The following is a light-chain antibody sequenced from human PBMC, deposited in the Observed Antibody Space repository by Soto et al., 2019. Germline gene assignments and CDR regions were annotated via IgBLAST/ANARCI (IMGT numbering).Light chain of an antibody. CDR2: AAS. Sequence: DIQMTQSPPSLSASVGDRVTITCRASQNIRTYLNWYQQKPGKAPKLLIYAASTLQSGVPSRFRGSGSETDFTLTISSPQPEDFATYYCQQSYDTPLTFGGGTKVDIK. V-gene: IGKV1-39*01. J-gene: IGKJ4*01. CDR3: QQSYDTPLT. CDR1: QNIRTY.